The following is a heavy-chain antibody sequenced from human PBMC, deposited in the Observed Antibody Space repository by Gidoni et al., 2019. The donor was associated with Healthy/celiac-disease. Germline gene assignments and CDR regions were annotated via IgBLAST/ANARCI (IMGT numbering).Heavy chain of an antibody. CDR1: GFTFSSYG. V-gene: IGHV3-30*18. CDR2: ISYDGSNK. CDR3: AKSKFTFGGVIASPPDFDP. Sequence: QVQLVESGGGVVKSGRSLRLSCAASGFTFSSYGMHWVRQAPGKGLEWVAVISYDGSNKYYADSVKGRFTISRDNSKNTLYLQMNSLRAEDTAVYYCAKSKFTFGGVIASPPDFDPWGQGTLVTVSS. D-gene: IGHD3-16*02. J-gene: IGHJ5*02.